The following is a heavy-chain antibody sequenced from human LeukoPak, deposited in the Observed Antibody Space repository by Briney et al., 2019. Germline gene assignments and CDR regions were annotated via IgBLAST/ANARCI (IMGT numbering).Heavy chain of an antibody. J-gene: IGHJ4*02. CDR2: SKSKNSGGTT. Sequence: PAGTLRLSCTASGCTISNGRYYWVRQAPAKGLEWVGRSKSKNSGGTTDYAAPVKGRSTISSTYTKNSLHMQMNIIKTENTADYYCTPPPLGYCSGGSCSGGQGTLVTVSS. V-gene: IGHV3-15*07. D-gene: IGHD2-15*01. CDR1: GCTISNGR. CDR3: TPPPLGYCSGGSCS.